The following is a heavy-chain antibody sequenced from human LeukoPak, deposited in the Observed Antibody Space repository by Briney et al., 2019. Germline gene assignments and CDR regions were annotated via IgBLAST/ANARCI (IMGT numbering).Heavy chain of an antibody. CDR3: ARNYYDSSGYFSGDY. CDR1: GGSISSGGYS. Sequence: PSQTLSLTCAVSGGSISSGGYSWSWIRQPPGKGLEWIGYIYHSGSTYYNPSLKSRVTISVDRSKNQFSLKLSSVTAADTAVYYCARNYYDSSGYFSGDYWGQGTLVTVSS. J-gene: IGHJ4*02. CDR2: IYHSGST. D-gene: IGHD3-22*01. V-gene: IGHV4-30-2*01.